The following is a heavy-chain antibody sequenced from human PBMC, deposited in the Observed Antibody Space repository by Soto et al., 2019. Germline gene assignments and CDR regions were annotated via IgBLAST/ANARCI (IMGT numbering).Heavy chain of an antibody. V-gene: IGHV2-70*01. Sequence: EAGPTLVNPTQTLTLTSTFSGFSLRTSLMCVSWILQPPGKAMEWLALIDWDDDKYYSTSLKTRLTISKDTSKNQVVLTMTNMDPVDTATYYCGQVSYGDYFDYSGQGALVTVSS. J-gene: IGHJ4*02. CDR3: GQVSYGDYFDY. D-gene: IGHD4-17*01. CDR2: IDWDDDK. CDR1: GFSLRTSLMC.